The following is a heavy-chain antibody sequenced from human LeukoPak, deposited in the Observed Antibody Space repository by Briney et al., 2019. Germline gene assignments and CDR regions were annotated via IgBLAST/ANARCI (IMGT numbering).Heavy chain of an antibody. CDR3: AKDIEGQPIT. CDR2: ISWNSGSI. Sequence: GRSLRLSCAASGFTFDDYAMHWVRQAPGKGLEWVSGISWNSGSIGYADSAKGRFTISRDNAKNSLYLQMNSLRAEDTALYYCAKDIEGQPITWGQGTLVTVSS. D-gene: IGHD5-12*01. CDR1: GFTFDDYA. J-gene: IGHJ5*02. V-gene: IGHV3-9*01.